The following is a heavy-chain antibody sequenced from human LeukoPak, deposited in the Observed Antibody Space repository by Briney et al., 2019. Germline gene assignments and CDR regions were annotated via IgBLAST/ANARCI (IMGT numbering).Heavy chain of an antibody. CDR3: ATVGGSGTYYFGFDNFFDS. V-gene: IGHV1-69*05. D-gene: IGHD3-10*01. J-gene: IGHJ5*01. CDR2: IIPMFGTA. CDR1: GDTLRSYS. Sequence: GASVKVSCKASGDTLRSYSISWLRQTPGQGFEWMGGIIPMFGTANYAQNFQGRISITTGESTNTVYMELRSLRSEDTAVYYCATVGGSGTYYFGFDNFFDSWGQGNPVIVSS.